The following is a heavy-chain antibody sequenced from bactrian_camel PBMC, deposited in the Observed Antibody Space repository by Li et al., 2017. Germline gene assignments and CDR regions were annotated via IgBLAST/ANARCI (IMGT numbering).Heavy chain of an antibody. D-gene: IGHD3*01. V-gene: IGHV3S44*01. CDR1: GFTYTSGC. Sequence: VQLVESGGGSVQAGGSLTLSCAASGFTYTSGCMGWFRQAPGKEREGVASINGDADGATNYADSVKGRFTISRDNAKNTLYLQMNSLKPEDTAVYYCAAGERVPYGVQWARRPDEYEYWGQGTQVTVS. CDR2: INGDADGAT. CDR3: AAGERVPYGVQWARRPDEYEY. J-gene: IGHJ4*01.